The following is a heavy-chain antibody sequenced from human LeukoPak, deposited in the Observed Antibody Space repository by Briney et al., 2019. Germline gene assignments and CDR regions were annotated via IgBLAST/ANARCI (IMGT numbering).Heavy chain of an antibody. CDR2: IYYSGST. Sequence: SETLSLTCTVSGGSISSYYWSWIRQPPGKGLEWIGYIYYSGSTNYNPSLKSRVTISVDTSKNQFSLKLSSVTAADTAVYYCAKGSGSHYGMDVWGQGTTVTVSS. D-gene: IGHD3-10*01. V-gene: IGHV4-59*01. CDR3: AKGSGSHYGMDV. CDR1: GGSISSYY. J-gene: IGHJ6*02.